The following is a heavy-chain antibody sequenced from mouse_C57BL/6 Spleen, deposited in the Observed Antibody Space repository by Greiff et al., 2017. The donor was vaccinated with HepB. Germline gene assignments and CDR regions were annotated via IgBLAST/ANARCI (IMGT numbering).Heavy chain of an antibody. Sequence: EVKLMESGPELVKPGASVKISCKASGYSFTGYYMNWVKQSPEKSLEWIGEINPSTGGTTYNQKFKAKATLTVDKSSSTAYMQLKSLTSEDSAVYYCARPLYYGSSHYAMDYWGQGTSVTVSS. CDR3: ARPLYYGSSHYAMDY. J-gene: IGHJ4*01. CDR2: INPSTGGT. D-gene: IGHD1-1*01. CDR1: GYSFTGYY. V-gene: IGHV1-42*01.